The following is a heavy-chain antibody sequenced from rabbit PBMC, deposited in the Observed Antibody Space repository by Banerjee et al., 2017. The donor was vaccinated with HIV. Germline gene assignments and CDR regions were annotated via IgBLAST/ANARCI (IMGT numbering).Heavy chain of an antibody. CDR1: GFDFSSYG. J-gene: IGHJ4*01. CDR2: IDPVFGST. Sequence: QEQLVESGGGLVQPGGSLKLSCKASGFDFSSYGVSWVRQAPGKGLEWIGYIDPVFGSTYYASWVNGRFTISSHNAQNTLYLQLNSLTAADTATYFCVRGWLGWGFNLWGPGTLVTVS. CDR3: VRGWLGWGFNL. D-gene: IGHD4-1*01. V-gene: IGHV1S47*01.